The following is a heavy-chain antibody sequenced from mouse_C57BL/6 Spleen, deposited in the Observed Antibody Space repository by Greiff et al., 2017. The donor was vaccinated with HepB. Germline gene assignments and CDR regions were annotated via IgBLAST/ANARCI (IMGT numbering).Heavy chain of an antibody. V-gene: IGHV1-66*01. CDR2: IYPGSGNT. CDR1: GYSFTSYY. D-gene: IGHD2-4*01. Sequence: QVQLQQSGPELVKPGASVKISCKASGYSFTSYYIHWVKQRPGQGLEWIGWIYPGSGNTKYNEKFKGKATLTADPSSSTAYMQLSSLTSEDSAVYYCARSGDYDSYFDYWGQGTTLTVSS. J-gene: IGHJ2*01. CDR3: ARSGDYDSYFDY.